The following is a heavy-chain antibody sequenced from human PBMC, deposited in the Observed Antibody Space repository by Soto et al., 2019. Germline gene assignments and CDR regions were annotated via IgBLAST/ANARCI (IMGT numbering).Heavy chain of an antibody. V-gene: IGHV3-30*03. CDR2: ISYDGSNK. D-gene: IGHD6-19*01. Sequence: GGSLRLSCAASGFTFSSYGMHWVRQAPGKGLEWVAVISYDGSNKYYADSVKGRFTISRDNSKNTLYLQMNSLRAEDTAVYYCVTPGIAVAGTWEEHNWFDPWGQGTLVTVSS. CDR1: GFTFSSYG. J-gene: IGHJ5*02. CDR3: VTPGIAVAGTWEEHNWFDP.